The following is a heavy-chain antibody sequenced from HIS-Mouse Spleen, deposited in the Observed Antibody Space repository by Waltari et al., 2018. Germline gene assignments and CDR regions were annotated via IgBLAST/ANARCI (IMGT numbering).Heavy chain of an antibody. Sequence: EVQLLESGGGLVQPGGSLRLSCAASGFNLSSYAMSWVRQAPGKGLECVSAISGSGGSTYYADSVKVRFTISRDNSKNTLYLQMNSLRAEDTAVYYCAKDDTAMVTASFDYWGQGTLVTVSS. CDR2: ISGSGGST. V-gene: IGHV3-23*01. CDR3: AKDDTAMVTASFDY. CDR1: GFNLSSYA. D-gene: IGHD5-18*01. J-gene: IGHJ4*02.